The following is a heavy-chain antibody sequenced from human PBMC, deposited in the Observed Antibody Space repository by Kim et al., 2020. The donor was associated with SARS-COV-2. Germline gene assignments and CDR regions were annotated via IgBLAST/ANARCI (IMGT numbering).Heavy chain of an antibody. J-gene: IGHJ4*02. Sequence: YAQKFQGRVTITADESTSSAYMELSSLRSEDTAVYYCARDGWELTRYFDYWGQGTLVTVSS. V-gene: IGHV1-69*01. CDR3: ARDGWELTRYFDY. D-gene: IGHD1-26*01.